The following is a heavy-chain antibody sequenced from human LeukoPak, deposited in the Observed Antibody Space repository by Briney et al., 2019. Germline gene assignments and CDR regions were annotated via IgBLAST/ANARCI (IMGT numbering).Heavy chain of an antibody. J-gene: IGHJ5*02. CDR1: GYTFTSYG. CDR2: ISAYNGNT. D-gene: IGHD4-23*01. CDR3: ARVDYGGNPFGHWFDP. Sequence: GASVKVSCKASGYTFTSYGISWVRQAPGQGLEWMGWISAYNGNTNYAQKLQGRVTMTTDTSTSTAYMELRSLRSDDTAAYYCARVDYGGNPFGHWFDPWGQGTLVTVSS. V-gene: IGHV1-18*01.